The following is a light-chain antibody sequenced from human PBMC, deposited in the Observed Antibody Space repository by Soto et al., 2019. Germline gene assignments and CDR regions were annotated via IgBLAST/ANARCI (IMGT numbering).Light chain of an antibody. CDR3: QQYDSRPV. CDR1: QSVNDN. J-gene: IGKJ4*01. V-gene: IGKV3D-15*01. Sequence: EIVMTQSPATLSVSPGDRATLSCRASQSVNDNLAWYQHKPGQAPRLLIFGASTRAAGIPARFSGGGFGTEFTLTISSLQSEDFAVYYCQQYDSRPVFGGGTKVEIK. CDR2: GAS.